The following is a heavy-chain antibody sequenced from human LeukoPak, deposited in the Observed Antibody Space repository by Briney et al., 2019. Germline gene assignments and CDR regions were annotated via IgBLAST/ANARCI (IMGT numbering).Heavy chain of an antibody. J-gene: IGHJ3*02. Sequence: SETLSLTCTVSGGSISSSSYYWGWIRQPPGKGLEWIGSIYYSGSTYYNPSPKSRVTISVDTSKNQFSLKLSSVTAADTAVYYCARVIFRKETITTTVTTRGAFDIWGQGTMVTVSS. D-gene: IGHD4-17*01. CDR1: GGSISSSSYY. V-gene: IGHV4-39*07. CDR2: IYYSGST. CDR3: ARVIFRKETITTTVTTRGAFDI.